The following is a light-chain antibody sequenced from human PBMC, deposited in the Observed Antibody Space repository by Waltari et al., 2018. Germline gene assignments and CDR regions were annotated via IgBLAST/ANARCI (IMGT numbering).Light chain of an antibody. CDR2: AAS. J-gene: IGKJ2*01. V-gene: IGKV1-39*01. CDR3: QQSYSTPYT. Sequence: IQMTQSPSSLSASVGDRITITCRASQSISSYLNWYQQKPGKAPKLLIYAASSLQSGVPSRFSGSGSGTDFTLTISSLQPEDFATYDCQQSYSTPYTFGQGTKLEI. CDR1: QSISSY.